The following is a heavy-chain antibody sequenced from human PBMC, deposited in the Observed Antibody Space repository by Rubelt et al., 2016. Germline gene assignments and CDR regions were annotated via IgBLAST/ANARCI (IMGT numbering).Heavy chain of an antibody. CDR3: ARRIAVAGGWFDP. J-gene: IGHJ5*02. CDR1: GYSISSGYY. D-gene: IGHD6-13*01. CDR2: IYRSGTI. V-gene: IGHV4-38-2*02. Sequence: QLHLQESGPGLVKPSETLSLTCTVSGYSISSGYYWGWIRQPPGKGLEYIGSIYRSGTIYYNPSLKSRVTISVDTSKNQFPMKMTLVTAADMAVYYCARRIAVAGGWFDPWGQGTLVTVS.